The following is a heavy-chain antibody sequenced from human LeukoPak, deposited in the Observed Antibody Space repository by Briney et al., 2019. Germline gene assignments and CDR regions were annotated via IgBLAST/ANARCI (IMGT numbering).Heavy chain of an antibody. CDR2: ISGSGGST. CDR1: GFTFSSYA. J-gene: IGHJ3*02. CDR3: AKGQLGNDAFDI. Sequence: GGSLRLSCAASGFTFSSYAMSWVRQAPGKGLEWVSAISGSGGSTYYADSVKARFTISRDNSKNTLYLQMNSLRAEDTAVYYCAKGQLGNDAFDIWGQGTMVTVSS. D-gene: IGHD1-1*01. V-gene: IGHV3-23*01.